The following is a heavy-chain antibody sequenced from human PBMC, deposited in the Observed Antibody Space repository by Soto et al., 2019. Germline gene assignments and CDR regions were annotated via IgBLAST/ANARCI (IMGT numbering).Heavy chain of an antibody. Sequence: PSETLSLTCAVYNGSVSGYYWSWIRQSPGKGLEWIGEINHSGSTNYNPSLKSRGTISVDTSKSQFSLNLTSVTAADTALYYCATRRVIRAGRFFGFDYWGQGTLVTVSS. CDR2: INHSGST. J-gene: IGHJ4*02. CDR3: ATRRVIRAGRFFGFDY. V-gene: IGHV4-34*01. D-gene: IGHD3-3*01. CDR1: NGSVSGYY.